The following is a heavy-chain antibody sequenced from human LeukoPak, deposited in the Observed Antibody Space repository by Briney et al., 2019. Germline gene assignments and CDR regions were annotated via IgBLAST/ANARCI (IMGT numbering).Heavy chain of an antibody. V-gene: IGHV4-34*01. J-gene: IGHJ4*02. D-gene: IGHD1-26*01. CDR3: ARLVGSYYMRYYFDY. CDR1: GGSFSGYY. Sequence: SETLSLTRAVYGGSFSGYYWSWIRQPPGKGLEWIGEINHSGSTNYNPSLKSRVTISVDTSKNQFSLKLSSVTAADTAVYYCARLVGSYYMRYYFDYWGQGTLVTVSS. CDR2: INHSGST.